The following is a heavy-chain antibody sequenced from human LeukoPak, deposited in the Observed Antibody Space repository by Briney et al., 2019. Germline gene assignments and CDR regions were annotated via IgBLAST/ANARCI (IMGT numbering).Heavy chain of an antibody. CDR1: GFTFSDFW. Sequence: GGSLRLSCAASGFTFSDFWMSWVRQAPGKGLEWVADINQDESEKYYVDSMRGRFTISRDNTKNTLYLQMNSLRAEDTALYYCVRGQASAWGLDYWGQGTLVTVSS. CDR3: VRGQASAWGLDY. CDR2: INQDESEK. J-gene: IGHJ4*02. V-gene: IGHV3-7*01. D-gene: IGHD6-13*01.